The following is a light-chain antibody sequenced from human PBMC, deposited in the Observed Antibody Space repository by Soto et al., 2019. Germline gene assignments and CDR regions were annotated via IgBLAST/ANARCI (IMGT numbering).Light chain of an antibody. CDR2: KVS. CDR1: QSLAYIDVNTY. CDR3: MQGTHWPPYT. J-gene: IGKJ2*01. V-gene: IGKV2-30*01. Sequence: EVVMTQSPLSLPVTLGQPASISCRSSQSLAYIDVNTYLSWFQQRPVQSPRRLIYKVSNRESGVPDRFSGSGSGTDFTMKISRVEAEDVGVYYCMQGTHWPPYTFGQGTKLEIK.